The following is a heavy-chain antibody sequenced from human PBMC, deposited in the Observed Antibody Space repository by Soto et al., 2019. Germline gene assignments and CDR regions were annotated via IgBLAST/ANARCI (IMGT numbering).Heavy chain of an antibody. CDR3: ARLVLYYYDSSGYGYFDY. V-gene: IGHV1-3*01. CDR1: GYTFTSYA. Sequence: ASVKVSCKASGYTFTSYAMHWVRQAPGQRLEWMGWINAGNGNTKYSQKFQGRVTITRDTSASTAYMELSSLRSEDTAVYYCARLVLYYYDSSGYGYFDYWGQGTLVTVSS. J-gene: IGHJ4*02. CDR2: INAGNGNT. D-gene: IGHD3-22*01.